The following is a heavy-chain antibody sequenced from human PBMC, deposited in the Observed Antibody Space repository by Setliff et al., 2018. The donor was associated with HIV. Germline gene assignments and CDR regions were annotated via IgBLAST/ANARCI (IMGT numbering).Heavy chain of an antibody. J-gene: IGHJ3*02. CDR2: IYYIGNT. CDR3: ARVPRITTLRNAFDI. Sequence: SETLSLTCTVSGGSISSSGYYWSWIRQHPGKGLDWIGNIYYIGNTDYNPSLKSRVTISIDTSKNQFSLKLSSVTAADTAIYYCARVPRITTLRNAFDIWGQGTMVTVSS. CDR1: GGSISSSGYY. D-gene: IGHD3-3*01. V-gene: IGHV4-31*03.